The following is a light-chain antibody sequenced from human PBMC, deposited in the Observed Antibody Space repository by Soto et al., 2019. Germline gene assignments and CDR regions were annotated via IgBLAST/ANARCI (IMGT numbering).Light chain of an antibody. J-gene: IGKJ1*01. CDR1: QTISSW. CDR2: KAS. Sequence: DIQMTQSPSIMSGSVGDRVTITCRASQTISSWLAWYQQKPGKAPKLLIYKASTLKSGVPSRFSGSGSGTEFTLTISSLQPDDFATYYCQNYNSYSEAVGKGTKVDI. V-gene: IGKV1-5*03. CDR3: QNYNSYSEA.